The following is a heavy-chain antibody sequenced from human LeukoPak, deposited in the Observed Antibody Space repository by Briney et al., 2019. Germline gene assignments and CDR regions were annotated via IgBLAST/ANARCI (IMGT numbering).Heavy chain of an antibody. CDR2: INHSGST. CDR1: GRSFSGYY. V-gene: IGHV4-34*01. J-gene: IGHJ4*02. Sequence: SETLSLTCAVYGRSFSGYYWSWIRQPPGKGLEWIREINHSGSTNYNPSLKSRVTISVDTSKNQFSLKLSSVTAADTAVYYCARARIMITFGGVIVIFDYWGQGTLVTVSS. CDR3: ARARIMITFGGVIVIFDY. D-gene: IGHD3-16*02.